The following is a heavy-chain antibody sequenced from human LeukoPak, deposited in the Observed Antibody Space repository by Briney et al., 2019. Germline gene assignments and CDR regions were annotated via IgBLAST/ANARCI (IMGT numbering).Heavy chain of an antibody. CDR3: ARAPGEGWFDP. Sequence: GGSLRLSCAASGFTFSSYWMSWVRQAPGKGLEWVASIKQDGSEKHYVDSVKGRFTISRDNAKNSLYLQMNSLRAEDTALYYCARAPGEGWFDPWGQGTLVTVSS. CDR1: GFTFSSYW. D-gene: IGHD4-17*01. J-gene: IGHJ5*02. V-gene: IGHV3-7*01. CDR2: IKQDGSEK.